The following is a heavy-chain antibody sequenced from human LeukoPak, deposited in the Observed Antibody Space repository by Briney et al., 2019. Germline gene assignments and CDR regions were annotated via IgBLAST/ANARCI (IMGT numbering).Heavy chain of an antibody. J-gene: IGHJ5*02. CDR3: ARATDTAMVTP. Sequence: GASVKVSFKASGYTFTSYDINWVRQATGQGLEWMGWMNPNSGNTGYAQKFQGRVAMTRNTSISTAYMELSSLRSEDTAVYYCARATDTAMVTPWGQGTLVTVSS. CDR1: GYTFTSYD. CDR2: MNPNSGNT. D-gene: IGHD5-18*01. V-gene: IGHV1-8*01.